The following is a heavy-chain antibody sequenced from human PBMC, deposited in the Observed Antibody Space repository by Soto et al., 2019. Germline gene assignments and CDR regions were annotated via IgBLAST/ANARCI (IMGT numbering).Heavy chain of an antibody. CDR1: GRSMSSNY. J-gene: IGHJ4*02. Sequence: PSETLSLTCSVSGRSMSSNYWSWIRQSPDKGLEWLGYVFYGGTDYNPSLGGRVSMSADTSKNQISLKLTSATAADTAVYYCARGVGSSPPRYWGRGTLVTVSS. V-gene: IGHV4-59*01. D-gene: IGHD3-9*01. CDR2: VFYGGT. CDR3: ARGVGSSPPRY.